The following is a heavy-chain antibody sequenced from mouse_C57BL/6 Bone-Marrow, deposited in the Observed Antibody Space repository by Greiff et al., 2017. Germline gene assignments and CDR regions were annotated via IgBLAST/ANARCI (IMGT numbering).Heavy chain of an antibody. CDR2: IDPSDSYT. D-gene: IGHD2-2*01. CDR1: GYTFTSYW. CDR3: ARYYGYDLYY. Sequence: QVQLQQPGAELVMPGASVKLSCKASGYTFTSYWMHWVKQRPGQGLEWIGEIDPSDSYTNYNQKFKGRSTLTVDKSSSTAYMTLSSLTSEDSAVYYCARYYGYDLYYWGRGTTLTVSS. J-gene: IGHJ2*01. V-gene: IGHV1-69*01.